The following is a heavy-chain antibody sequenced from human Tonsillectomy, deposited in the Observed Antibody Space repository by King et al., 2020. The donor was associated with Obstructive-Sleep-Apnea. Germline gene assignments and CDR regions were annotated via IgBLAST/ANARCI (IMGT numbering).Heavy chain of an antibody. J-gene: IGHJ4*02. Sequence: VQLVESGGGLVQPGGSLRLSCAASGFTFSNYGMSWVRQAPGKGLEWVSTISGGGGSTYNADSVKGRFTFSRDNSNNTLYLQMNSLRAEDTAVYYCAKPEGPVTAQIYFDYWGEGTLVTVSS. CDR2: ISGGGGST. CDR1: GFTFSNYG. CDR3: AKPEGPVTAQIYFDY. V-gene: IGHV3-23*04.